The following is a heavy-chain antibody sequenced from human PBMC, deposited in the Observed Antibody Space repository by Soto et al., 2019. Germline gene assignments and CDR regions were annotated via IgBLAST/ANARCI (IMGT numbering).Heavy chain of an antibody. CDR2: IRSKAYGGTT. CDR3: TRDRHMSSWYANYYYYGMDV. CDR1: GFTFGDYA. V-gene: IGHV3-49*03. Sequence: GGSLRLSCTASGFTFGDYAMSWFRQAPGKGLEWVGFIRSKAYGGTTEYAASVKGRVTISRDDSKSIAYLQMNSLKTEDTAVYYCTRDRHMSSWYANYYYYGMDVWGQGTTVTVSS. D-gene: IGHD6-13*01. J-gene: IGHJ6*02.